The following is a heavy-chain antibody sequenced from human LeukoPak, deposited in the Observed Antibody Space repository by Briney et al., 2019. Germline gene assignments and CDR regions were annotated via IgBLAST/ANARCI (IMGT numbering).Heavy chain of an antibody. J-gene: IGHJ6*03. D-gene: IGHD2-15*01. CDR2: IYYSGST. Sequence: SETLSLTCTVSGGSISSGDYYWSWIRQPPGKGLEWIGYIYYSGSTYYNPSLKSRVTISVDTSKNQFSLKLSSVTAADTAVYYCARELRYCSGGSCYDYYYYYHMDVWGKGTTVTVSS. CDR1: GGSISSGDYY. V-gene: IGHV4-30-4*08. CDR3: ARELRYCSGGSCYDYYYYYHMDV.